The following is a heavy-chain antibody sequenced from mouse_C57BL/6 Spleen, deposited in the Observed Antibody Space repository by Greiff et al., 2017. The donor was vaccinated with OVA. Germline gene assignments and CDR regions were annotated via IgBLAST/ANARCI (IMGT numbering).Heavy chain of an antibody. D-gene: IGHD2-5*01. V-gene: IGHV1-55*01. CDR2: IYPGSGST. Sequence: VQLQQPGAELVKPGASVKMSCKASGYTFTSYWITWVKQRPGQGLEWIGDIYPGSGSTNYNEKFNSKATLTLDTSSSTAYMHLSSLTSEDATVYYCARDSNYLFFDYWGQGTTLTVSS. J-gene: IGHJ2*01. CDR1: GYTFTSYW. CDR3: ARDSNYLFFDY.